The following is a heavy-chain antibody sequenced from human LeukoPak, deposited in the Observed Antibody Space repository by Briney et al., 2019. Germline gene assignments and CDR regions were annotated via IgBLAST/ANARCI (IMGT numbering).Heavy chain of an antibody. D-gene: IGHD6-19*01. Sequence: GASVKVSCKASGYTFTSYGISWVRQAPGQGLEWMGWISAYNGNTNYAQKLRGRVTMTTDTSTSAAYMELRSLRSDDTAVYYCARTSEQWLVTSFDYWGQGTLVTVSS. J-gene: IGHJ4*02. CDR3: ARTSEQWLVTSFDY. CDR1: GYTFTSYG. V-gene: IGHV1-18*01. CDR2: ISAYNGNT.